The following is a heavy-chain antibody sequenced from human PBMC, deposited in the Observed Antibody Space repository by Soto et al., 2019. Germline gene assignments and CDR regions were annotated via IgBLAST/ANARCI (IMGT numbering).Heavy chain of an antibody. D-gene: IGHD4-17*01. CDR2: ICYSGST. J-gene: IGHJ4*02. Sequence: PSETLSLTCTVSGGTIRSYYWSWIRQPPGKGLEWIGYICYSGSTNYNASLKSRVTISVDTSKNQFSLKLSSVTAADTAVYFCAMGTDYGDDNWGQGTLVTVSS. CDR1: GGTIRSYY. V-gene: IGHV4-59*01. CDR3: AMGTDYGDDN.